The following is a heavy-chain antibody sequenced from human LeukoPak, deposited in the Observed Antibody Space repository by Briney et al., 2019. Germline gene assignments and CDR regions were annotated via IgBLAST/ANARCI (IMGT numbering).Heavy chain of an antibody. CDR1: GYTFTSYY. V-gene: IGHV1-46*01. CDR3: ARDEFGGVIVDAFDI. CDR2: INPSGGST. Sequence: ASVKVSCKASGYTFTSYYMHWVRQPPGQGLEWMGIINPSGGSTSYAQKFQGRVTMTRDTSTSTVYMELSSLRSEDTAVYYCARDEFGGVIVDAFDIWGQGTMVTVSS. D-gene: IGHD3-16*02. J-gene: IGHJ3*02.